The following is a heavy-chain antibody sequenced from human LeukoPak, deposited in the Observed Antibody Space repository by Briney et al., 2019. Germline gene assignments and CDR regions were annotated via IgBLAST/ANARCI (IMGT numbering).Heavy chain of an antibody. D-gene: IGHD1-26*01. CDR2: ISGRGGST. CDR3: ARGVGVGATVYLGYYYYMDV. J-gene: IGHJ6*03. CDR1: GFTFSSYA. V-gene: IGHV3-23*01. Sequence: PGGSLRLSCAASGFTFSSYAMSWVRQAPGKGLEWVSGISGRGGSTYYADSVKGRFTISRDNAKNSLYLQMNSLRAEDSAVYYCARGVGVGATVYLGYYYYMDVWGKGTTVTISS.